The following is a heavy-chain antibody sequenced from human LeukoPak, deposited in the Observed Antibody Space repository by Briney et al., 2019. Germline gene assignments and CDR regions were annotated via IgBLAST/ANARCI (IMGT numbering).Heavy chain of an antibody. J-gene: IGHJ3*02. CDR3: AKDFYRLGEFDAFDN. V-gene: IGHV3-9*01. CDR1: GFTFDDYA. D-gene: IGHD3-16*01. Sequence: GRSLRLSCAASGFTFDDYAMHWVRQAPGKGVEWVSGISWNSGRMGYADSVKGRFTISRDNAKNSLYLQMNSLRVEDTALYYCAKDFYRLGEFDAFDNWGRGTMVTVSS. CDR2: ISWNSGRM.